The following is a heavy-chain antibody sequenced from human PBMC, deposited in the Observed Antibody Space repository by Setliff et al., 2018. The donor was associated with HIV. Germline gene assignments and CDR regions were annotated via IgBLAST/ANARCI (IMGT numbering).Heavy chain of an antibody. D-gene: IGHD3-16*01. CDR3: ARGGYYDYVWGSPRSGAFDI. CDR1: GFSFSDYY. V-gene: IGHV3-11*04. CDR2: IRSSGSTI. Sequence: PGGSLRLSCAASGFSFSDYYMSWIRQAPGKGLEWVSYIRSSGSTIYYADSVKGRFTISRDNAKNLLYLQMNSLRAEDTAVYYCARGGYYDYVWGSPRSGAFDIWGQGTMVTVSS. J-gene: IGHJ3*02.